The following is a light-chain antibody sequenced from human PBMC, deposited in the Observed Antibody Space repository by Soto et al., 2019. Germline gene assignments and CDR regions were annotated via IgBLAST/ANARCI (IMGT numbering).Light chain of an antibody. J-gene: IGKJ5*01. CDR2: AAS. V-gene: IGKV1-39*01. CDR3: QQSYSTPIT. Sequence: DIQMTQSPSSLSASVGDRVTITCRASQSISSYLNWYQQKPGKAPKLMIYAASSLQSGVPSRFSVSGSGTDFTLIISSLQPEGFAPYYCQQSYSTPITFGQGTRLAIK. CDR1: QSISSY.